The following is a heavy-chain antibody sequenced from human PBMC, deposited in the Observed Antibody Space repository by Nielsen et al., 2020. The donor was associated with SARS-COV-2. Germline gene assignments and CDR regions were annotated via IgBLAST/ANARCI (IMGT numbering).Heavy chain of an antibody. J-gene: IGHJ4*02. D-gene: IGHD7-27*01. CDR1: GGSVSSDIYY. Sequence: SETLSLTCSVSGGSVSSDIYYWSWIRQPPGKGLEWIGYIYYSGNTNYNPSLKSRVTISVDTSKNQFSLKLSSVTAADTAVYYCARDDDNWGSLAYWGQGTLVTVSS. V-gene: IGHV4-61*01. CDR2: IYYSGNT. CDR3: ARDDDNWGSLAY.